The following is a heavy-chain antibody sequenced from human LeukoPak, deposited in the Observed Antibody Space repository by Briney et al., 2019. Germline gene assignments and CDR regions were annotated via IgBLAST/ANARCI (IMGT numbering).Heavy chain of an antibody. CDR2: IYYSGTT. Sequence: SETLSLTCTVSGGSINYGGWIRQPPGKGLEWIGSIYYSGTTYYNPCLKSRVTISVDTSKNQFSLKLSSVTAADTAVYYCASSYDFWSGYFSEMDVWGQGTTVTVSS. J-gene: IGHJ6*02. V-gene: IGHV4-39*01. CDR1: GGSINY. CDR3: ASSYDFWSGYFSEMDV. D-gene: IGHD3-3*01.